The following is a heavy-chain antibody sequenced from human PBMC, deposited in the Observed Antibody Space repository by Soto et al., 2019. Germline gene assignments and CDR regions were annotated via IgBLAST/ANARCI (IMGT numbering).Heavy chain of an antibody. CDR2: MYYSGST. CDR1: GGSMRSYY. V-gene: IGHV4-59*01. CDR3: VGYKQWQPY. Sequence: QVQLQESGPGLVKPSETLSLTCTVSGGSMRSYYWSWMRQPPGKGPEWIGYMYYSGSTYYNPSLKSRLTMSLDMSKNQFSLKLSSVTTADTAVYYCVGYKQWQPYWGQGTLVTVSS. D-gene: IGHD6-19*01. J-gene: IGHJ4*02.